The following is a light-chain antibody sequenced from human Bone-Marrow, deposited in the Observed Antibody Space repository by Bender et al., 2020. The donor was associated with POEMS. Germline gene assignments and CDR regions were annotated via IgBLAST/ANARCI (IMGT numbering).Light chain of an antibody. Sequence: QSALTQPPSASGSPGQSVTISCTGTSSDIGGYNHVSWYLQQPGKGPKLMISEVSDRPSGVSSRFSGSKSGNTASLTISGLQVEDEADYYCCSYTTSKIYVFGTGTKVTVL. J-gene: IGLJ1*01. CDR2: EVS. CDR1: SSDIGGYNH. V-gene: IGLV2-14*01. CDR3: CSYTTSKIYV.